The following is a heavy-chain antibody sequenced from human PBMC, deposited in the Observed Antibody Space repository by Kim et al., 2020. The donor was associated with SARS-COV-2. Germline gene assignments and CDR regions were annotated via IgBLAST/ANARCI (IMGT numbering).Heavy chain of an antibody. J-gene: IGHJ6*03. CDR2: INHSGST. Sequence: SETLSLTCAVYGGSFSGYYWSWIRQPPGKGLEWIGEINHSGSTNYNPSLKSRVTISVDTSKNQFSRKLSSVTAADTAVYYCARGTATVTKGVYYYYYMDGWGKGTTVTVSS. D-gene: IGHD4-17*01. CDR1: GGSFSGYY. V-gene: IGHV4-34*01. CDR3: ARGTATVTKGVYYYYYMDG.